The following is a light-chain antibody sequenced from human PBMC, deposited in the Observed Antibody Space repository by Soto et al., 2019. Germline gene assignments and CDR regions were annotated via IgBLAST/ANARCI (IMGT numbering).Light chain of an antibody. J-gene: IGLJ2*01. CDR3: QAWDSSTDVV. CDR1: KLGDKY. Sequence: SYELTQPPSVSVSPGQTASITCSGAKLGDKYTCWYQKKPGQSPVLVIYQHSQRPSGIPERFSGSNSGNTATLTISGTQAMDEADYYCQAWDSSTDVVFGGGTKVTVL. CDR2: QHS. V-gene: IGLV3-1*01.